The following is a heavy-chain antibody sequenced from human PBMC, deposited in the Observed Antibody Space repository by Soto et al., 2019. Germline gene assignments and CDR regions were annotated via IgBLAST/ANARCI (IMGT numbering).Heavy chain of an antibody. CDR3: ARRIVGATTIYYYGMNV. CDR2: ISSSSSTI. J-gene: IGHJ6*02. D-gene: IGHD1-26*01. V-gene: IGHV3-48*02. CDR1: GFTFSSYS. Sequence: EVQLVESGGGLVQPGGSLRLSCAASGFTFSSYSMNWVRQAPGKGLEWVSYISSSSSTIYYADSVKGRFTISRDNAKNSLYLQMNSLRDEDTAVYYCARRIVGATTIYYYGMNVWGQGTTVTVSS.